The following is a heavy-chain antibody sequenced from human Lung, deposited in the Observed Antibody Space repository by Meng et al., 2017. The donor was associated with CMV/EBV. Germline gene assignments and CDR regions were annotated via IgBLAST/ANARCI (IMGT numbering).Heavy chain of an antibody. CDR2: ISSSGTYI. V-gene: IGHV3-21*01. CDR1: GFTFSTYS. D-gene: IGHD2/OR15-2a*01. CDR3: ARDVSPRSSAYFGIYYFYALPV. Sequence: GXXRLSCAASGFTFSTYSMNWVRQAPGKGLEWVSSISSSGTYIYYIDSVKGRFTISRDNAQNSLYLQMNSLRAEDTAVYYCARDVSPRSSAYFGIYYFYALPVWXQGPTVTVSS. J-gene: IGHJ6*02.